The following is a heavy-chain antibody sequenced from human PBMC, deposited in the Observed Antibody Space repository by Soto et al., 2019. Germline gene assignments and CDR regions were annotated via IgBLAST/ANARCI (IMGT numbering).Heavy chain of an antibody. J-gene: IGHJ4*02. D-gene: IGHD3-10*01. Sequence: SGPTLVNPTQTLTLTCTFSGFSLSTSGVGVGWIRQPPGKALEWLALIYWNDDKRYSPSLKSRLTITKDTSKNQVVLTMTNMDPVDTATYYCAHRLNALWFGELLSFDYWGQGTLVTVSS. V-gene: IGHV2-5*01. CDR2: IYWNDDK. CDR3: AHRLNALWFGELLSFDY. CDR1: GFSLSTSGVG.